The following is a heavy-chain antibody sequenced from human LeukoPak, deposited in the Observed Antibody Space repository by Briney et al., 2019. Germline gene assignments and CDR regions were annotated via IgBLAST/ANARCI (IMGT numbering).Heavy chain of an antibody. CDR2: IKSKTDGGTT. D-gene: IGHD5-18*01. CDR3: TTQLWLRDY. CDR1: GFAFSDFS. V-gene: IGHV3-15*01. J-gene: IGHJ4*02. Sequence: GGSLRLSCAASGFAFSDFSMVWVRQAPGRGLEWVGRIKSKTDGGTTDYAAPVKGRFTISRDDSKNTLYLQMNSLKTEDTAVYYCTTQLWLRDYWGQGTLVTVSS.